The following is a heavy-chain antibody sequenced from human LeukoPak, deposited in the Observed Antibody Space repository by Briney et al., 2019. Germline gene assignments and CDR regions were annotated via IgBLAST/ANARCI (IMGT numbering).Heavy chain of an antibody. D-gene: IGHD2-2*01. Sequence: SETLSLTCAVYGGSFSGYYWSWIRQPPGKGLEWIGEINHSGSTHYNPSLKSRVTISVDTSKNQFSLKLSSVTAADTAVYYCARPKPYCSSTSCSDYWGQGTLVTVSS. V-gene: IGHV4-34*01. CDR2: INHSGST. CDR1: GGSFSGYY. CDR3: ARPKPYCSSTSCSDY. J-gene: IGHJ4*02.